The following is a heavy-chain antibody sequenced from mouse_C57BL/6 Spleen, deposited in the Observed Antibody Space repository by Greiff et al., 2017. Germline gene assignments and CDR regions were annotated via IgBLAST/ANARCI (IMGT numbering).Heavy chain of an antibody. J-gene: IGHJ2*01. Sequence: EVQLQQSGPELVKPGASVKISCKASGYSFTGYYMNWVKQSPEKSLEWIGEINPSTGGTTYNQKFKAKATLTVDKSSSTAYMQLKSLTSEDSAVYYCSRTLSTSVVAPYFDYWGQGTTLTVSS. D-gene: IGHD1-1*01. V-gene: IGHV1-42*01. CDR1: GYSFTGYY. CDR2: INPSTGGT. CDR3: SRTLSTSVVAPYFDY.